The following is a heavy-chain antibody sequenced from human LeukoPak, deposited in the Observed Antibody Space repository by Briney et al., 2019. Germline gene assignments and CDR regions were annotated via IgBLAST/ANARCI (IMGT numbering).Heavy chain of an antibody. Sequence: SETLSLTCTVSGGSISSYYWSWIRQPPGKGLEWIGEINHSGSTNYNPSLKSRVTISVDTSKNQFSLKLSSVTAADTAVYYCARRNTYYYDSSGYDFDYWGQGTLVTVSS. CDR2: INHSGST. CDR1: GGSISSYY. CDR3: ARRNTYYYDSSGYDFDY. D-gene: IGHD3-22*01. J-gene: IGHJ4*02. V-gene: IGHV4-34*01.